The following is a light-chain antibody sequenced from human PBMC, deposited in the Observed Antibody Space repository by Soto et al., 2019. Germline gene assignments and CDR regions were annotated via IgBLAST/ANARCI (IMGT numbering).Light chain of an antibody. Sequence: QSALTQPPSVSGSPGQSVTISCTGTSSDVGGYNRVSWYQQPPGTAPKLLIYEDSNRPSGVPDRFSGSKSGNSASLTISGLQAEDEADYYCSLYTSSSTAVVFGGGTKLTVL. CDR3: SLYTSSSTAVV. V-gene: IGLV2-18*01. CDR1: SSDVGGYNR. J-gene: IGLJ2*01. CDR2: EDS.